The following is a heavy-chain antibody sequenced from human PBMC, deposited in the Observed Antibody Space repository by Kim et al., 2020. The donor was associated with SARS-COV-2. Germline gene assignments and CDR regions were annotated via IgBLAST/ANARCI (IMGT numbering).Heavy chain of an antibody. V-gene: IGHV3-21*01. CDR2: SSSSYI. Sequence: SSSSYIYYADSVKGRFTISRDNAKNSLYLQMNSLRAEDTAVYYCTRPNNYWGQGTLVTVSS. CDR3: TRPNNY. J-gene: IGHJ4*02.